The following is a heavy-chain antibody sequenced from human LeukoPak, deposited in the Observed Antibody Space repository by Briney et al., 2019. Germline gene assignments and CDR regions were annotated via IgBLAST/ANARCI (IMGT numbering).Heavy chain of an antibody. CDR1: GFTFSDYY. J-gene: IGHJ4*02. CDR2: ISSSGSTI. CDR3: TRHRPSGEFDY. D-gene: IGHD3-10*01. Sequence: GGSLRLSCAASGFTFSDYYMSWIRQAPGKGLEWVSYISSSGSTIYYADSVKGRFTISRDNSKNTLYLQMNSLRAEDTAVYYCTRHRPSGEFDYWGQGTLVTVSS. V-gene: IGHV3-11*04.